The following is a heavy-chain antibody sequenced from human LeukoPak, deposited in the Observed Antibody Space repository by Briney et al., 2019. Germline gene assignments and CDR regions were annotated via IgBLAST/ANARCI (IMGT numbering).Heavy chain of an antibody. CDR3: ARDCSSTSCYHDAFDI. D-gene: IGHD2-2*01. CDR1: GGSISSYC. CDR2: IYTSGST. V-gene: IGHV4-4*07. Sequence: SETLSLTCTVSGGSISSYCWSWIRQPAGKGLEWIGRIYTSGSTNYNPSLKSRVTMSVDTSKNQFSLKLSSVTAADTAVYYCARDCSSTSCYHDAFDIWGQGTMVTVSS. J-gene: IGHJ3*02.